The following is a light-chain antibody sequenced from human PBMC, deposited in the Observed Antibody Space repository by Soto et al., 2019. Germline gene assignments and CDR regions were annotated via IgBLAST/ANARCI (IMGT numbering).Light chain of an antibody. Sequence: DTHRTQSPSSVSASVGDRVTITCRASQDISSWLAWYQQKPGKAPKLLIYTASSLQSGVPSRFSGSGFGTEFTLTISSLQPEDFATYYCQQANSFPLTFGGGTKVDIK. CDR3: QQANSFPLT. V-gene: IGKV1D-12*01. CDR1: QDISSW. J-gene: IGKJ4*01. CDR2: TAS.